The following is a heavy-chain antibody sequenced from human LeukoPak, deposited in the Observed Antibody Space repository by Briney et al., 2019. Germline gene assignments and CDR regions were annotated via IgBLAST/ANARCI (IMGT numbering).Heavy chain of an antibody. V-gene: IGHV1-2*02. D-gene: IGHD2/OR15-2a*01. Sequence: ASVKVSCKSSGFTYTDHYIHWVRQGPGQGLEWMGYIGPHSTFTSSPQEFQGRVTMTRDASMSTAYMELTRLTSDDTAVYYCVKEGEGPLSKDFDYWGQGTLVTVSS. CDR3: VKEGEGPLSKDFDY. CDR2: IGPHSTFT. CDR1: GFTYTDHY. J-gene: IGHJ4*02.